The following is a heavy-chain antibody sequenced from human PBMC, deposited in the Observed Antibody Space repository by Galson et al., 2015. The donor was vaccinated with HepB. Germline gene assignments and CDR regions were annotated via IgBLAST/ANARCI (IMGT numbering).Heavy chain of an antibody. V-gene: IGHV3-33*01. CDR2: IWYDGSNK. Sequence: SLRLSCAASGFTFSSYGMHWVRQAPGKGLEWVAVIWYDGSNKYYADSVKGRFTISRDNSKNTLYLQMNSLRAEDTAVYYCARDLEEYSGYDSAFDYWGQGTLVTVSS. CDR1: GFTFSSYG. CDR3: ARDLEEYSGYDSAFDY. D-gene: IGHD5-12*01. J-gene: IGHJ4*02.